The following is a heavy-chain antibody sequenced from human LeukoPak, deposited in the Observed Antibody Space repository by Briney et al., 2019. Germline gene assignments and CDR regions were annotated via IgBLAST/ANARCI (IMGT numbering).Heavy chain of an antibody. V-gene: IGHV3-66*02. CDR2: IHSGGST. CDR3: AREVSGFGAFDI. Sequence: GGSLRLSCAASGFTFSSYAMSWVRHAPGKGLEWVSVIHSGGSTYYADSVKGRFTISRDNSKNTLYLQMNSLRAEDTAVYYCAREVSGFGAFDIWGQGTMVTVSS. J-gene: IGHJ3*02. CDR1: GFTFSSYA. D-gene: IGHD1-14*01.